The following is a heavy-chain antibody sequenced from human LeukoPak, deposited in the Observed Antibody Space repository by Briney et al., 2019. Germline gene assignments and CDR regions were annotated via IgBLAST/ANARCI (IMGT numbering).Heavy chain of an antibody. CDR2: IYYSGST. J-gene: IGHJ4*02. V-gene: IGHV4-59*08. CDR3: ARLNYGDYGGWWY. CDR1: VDSISNYY. Sequence: SETLSLTCTVSVDSISNYYWSWIRQPPGKGLEWIGYIYYSGSTNYNPSLKSRVTISVDTSKNQFSLKLSSVTAADTAVYYCARLNYGDYGGWWYCGQGTLVTVSS. D-gene: IGHD4-17*01.